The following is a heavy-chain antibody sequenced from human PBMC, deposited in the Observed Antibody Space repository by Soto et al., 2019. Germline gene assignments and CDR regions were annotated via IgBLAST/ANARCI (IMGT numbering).Heavy chain of an antibody. CDR3: TTHKVATTAYYYSGTPV. D-gene: IGHD5-12*01. CDR1: GFTFSNAW. J-gene: IGHJ6*02. Sequence: EVQLLESGGGLVKPGGSLRLSCAASGFTFSNAWMNCVRQAPGKGPEWVGRIKSKTDGGTTDYAAPVNGRFTISRDDSQNTLYLQMYSMKTEHTAVYYGTTHKVATTAYYYSGTPVCFQGTTVTVSS. CDR2: IKSKTDGGTT. V-gene: IGHV3-15*07.